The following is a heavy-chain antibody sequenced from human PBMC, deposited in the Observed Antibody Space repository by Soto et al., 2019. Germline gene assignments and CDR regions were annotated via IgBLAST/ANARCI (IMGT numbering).Heavy chain of an antibody. CDR1: GGTFSSYT. Sequence: QVQLVQSGAEVKKPGSSVKVSCKASGGTFSSYTISWVRQAPGQGLEWMGRIIPILGIANYAQKFQGRVTSTADKSTSTAYMELSSLRSEDTVVYYCARQPSGRGDIWGQGTMGTVSS. CDR2: IIPILGIA. V-gene: IGHV1-69*02. CDR3: ARQPSGRGDI. J-gene: IGHJ3*02. D-gene: IGHD3-10*01.